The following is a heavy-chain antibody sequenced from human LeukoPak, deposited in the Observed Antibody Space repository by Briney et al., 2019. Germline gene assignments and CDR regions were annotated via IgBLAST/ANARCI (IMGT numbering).Heavy chain of an antibody. V-gene: IGHV1-2*02. CDR2: IHPNSGDT. Sequence: ASVKVSCKASEYSFTDHYIHWVRQAPGQGLEWVAWIHPNSGDTMSAQKFQGRVTVTRDTSIRTVYMELSRLTSDDTAIYYCTREDFWGRGTLVTVSS. J-gene: IGHJ4*02. CDR1: EYSFTDHY. CDR3: TREDF.